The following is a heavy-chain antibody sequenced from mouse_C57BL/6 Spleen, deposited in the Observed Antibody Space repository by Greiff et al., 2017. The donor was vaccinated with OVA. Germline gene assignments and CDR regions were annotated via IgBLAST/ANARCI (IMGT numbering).Heavy chain of an antibody. V-gene: IGHV1-55*01. D-gene: IGHD2-2*01. CDR3: AKGDGYDGWFAY. CDR1: GYTFTSYW. Sequence: QVQLQQPGAELVKPGASVKMSCKASGYTFTSYWITWVKQRPGQGLEWIGDIYPGSGSTNYNEKFKSKATLTVDTSSSTAYMQLSSLTSEDSAVYYCAKGDGYDGWFAYRGQRTLVPVA. CDR2: IYPGSGST. J-gene: IGHJ3*01.